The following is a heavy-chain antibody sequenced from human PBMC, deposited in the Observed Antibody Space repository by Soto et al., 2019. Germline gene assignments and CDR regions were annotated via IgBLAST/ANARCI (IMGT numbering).Heavy chain of an antibody. J-gene: IGHJ4*02. D-gene: IGHD5-18*01. Sequence: QAQLVESGGGVVQPGRSLRLSCAASGFAFSSYGMHWVRQAPGTGLEWVAVISYDGSLQHYADSVKGRFTISRDNSKNTAILQISSLRAEDTAVYYCVSDRGYGHASVPYSWGQGTLVSVSS. V-gene: IGHV3-30*03. CDR2: ISYDGSLQ. CDR1: GFAFSSYG. CDR3: VSDRGYGHASVPYS.